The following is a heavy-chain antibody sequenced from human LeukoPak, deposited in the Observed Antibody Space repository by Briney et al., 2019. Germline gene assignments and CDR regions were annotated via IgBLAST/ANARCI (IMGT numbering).Heavy chain of an antibody. CDR3: ARDFASSGWPPGFDY. CDR2: IKQDGSEK. V-gene: IGHV3-7*01. D-gene: IGHD6-19*01. J-gene: IGHJ4*02. CDR1: GFTFSSYW. Sequence: GGSLRLSCGASGFTFSSYWTSWVRQAPGKGLEWVANIKQDGSEKYYVDSVKGRFTISRDNAKNSLYLQMNSLRAEDTAVYYCARDFASSGWPPGFDYWGQGTLVTVSS.